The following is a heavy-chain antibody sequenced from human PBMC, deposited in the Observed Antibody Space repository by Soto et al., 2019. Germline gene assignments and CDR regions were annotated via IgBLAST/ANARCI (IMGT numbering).Heavy chain of an antibody. J-gene: IGHJ4*02. D-gene: IGHD4-17*01. CDR2: MNPNSGNT. Sequence: QVQLVQSGAEVKKPGASVKVSCNASGYTFTSYDINWVRQATGEGLEWMGWMNPNSGNTGYAQKFQGRVTMTRNISISTAYMELSSLRSEDTAVYYCARGLSMTTALEGYWGQGTLVTVSS. CDR1: GYTFTSYD. V-gene: IGHV1-8*01. CDR3: ARGLSMTTALEGY.